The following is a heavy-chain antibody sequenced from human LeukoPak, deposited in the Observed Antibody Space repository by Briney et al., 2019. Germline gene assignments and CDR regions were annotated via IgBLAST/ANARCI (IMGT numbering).Heavy chain of an antibody. CDR3: VRGCTRGSRGSIPFDY. Sequence: GGSLRLSCAASGFTFRSYDMHWVRQGTGKGLEWVSTIGTNSDTYYPDSVKGRFTISREDGKNSLYLQMNTLRAGDTATYYCVRGCTRGSRGSIPFDYWGQGTLVTVS. CDR1: GFTFRSYD. D-gene: IGHD2-2*01. CDR2: IGTNSDT. J-gene: IGHJ4*02. V-gene: IGHV3-13*01.